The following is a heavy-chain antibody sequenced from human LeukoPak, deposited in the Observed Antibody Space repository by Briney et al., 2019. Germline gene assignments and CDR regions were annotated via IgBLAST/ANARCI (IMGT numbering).Heavy chain of an antibody. Sequence: GGTLRLSCAASGFTFSSYGMSWVRQAPGKGLEWASAISGSGGSTYYADSVKGRFTISRDNSKNTLYLQMNSLRAEDTAVYYCAELGITMIGGVWGKGTTVTISS. CDR1: GFTFSSYG. D-gene: IGHD3-10*02. J-gene: IGHJ6*04. CDR3: AELGITMIGGV. CDR2: ISGSGGST. V-gene: IGHV3-23*01.